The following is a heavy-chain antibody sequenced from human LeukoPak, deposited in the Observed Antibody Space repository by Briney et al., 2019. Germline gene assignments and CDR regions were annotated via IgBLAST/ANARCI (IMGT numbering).Heavy chain of an antibody. CDR3: ARAHEYSYGYPNY. CDR2: IFVSGST. D-gene: IGHD5-18*01. V-gene: IGHV4-31*02. CDR1: ARSISSGGYY. J-gene: IGHJ4*02. Sequence: SQCLSPAWTLAARSISSGGYYCSWIRQQAWNGLEWFGYIFVSGSTNNNPSLKRRLTISVDTSKNQFSLKLSSVTAADTAVYYCARAHEYSYGYPNYWGQGTLVTVSS.